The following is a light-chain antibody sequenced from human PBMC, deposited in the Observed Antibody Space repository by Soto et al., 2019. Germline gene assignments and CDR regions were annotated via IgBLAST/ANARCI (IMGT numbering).Light chain of an antibody. V-gene: IGKV1-39*01. CDR1: QSISSY. Sequence: DIQMTQSPSSLSASVGDRVTITCRASQSISSYLNWYQQTPGKAPKLLIYAASRLQSGVPSRFSGSGSGTDFTLTISSLQPEDFATYYCQQSYTRPWTFGQGTKVEIK. J-gene: IGKJ1*01. CDR3: QQSYTRPWT. CDR2: AAS.